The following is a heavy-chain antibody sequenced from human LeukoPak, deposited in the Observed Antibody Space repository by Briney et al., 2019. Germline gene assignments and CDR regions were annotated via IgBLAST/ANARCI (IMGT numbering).Heavy chain of an antibody. Sequence: SQTLSLTCTVSGGSISSGGYYWSWIRQLPGKGLEWIGYIYYSGSTYYNPSLKSRVTISVDTSKNQFSLKLSSVTAADTGVYYCARHVGSENYPRYFDYWGQGHLVTVSS. CDR1: GGSISSGGYY. CDR2: IYYSGST. V-gene: IGHV4-31*03. CDR3: ARHVGSENYPRYFDY. D-gene: IGHD1-26*01. J-gene: IGHJ4*02.